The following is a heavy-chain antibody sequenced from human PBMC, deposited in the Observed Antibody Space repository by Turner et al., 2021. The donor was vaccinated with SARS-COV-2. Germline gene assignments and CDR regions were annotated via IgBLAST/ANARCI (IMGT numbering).Heavy chain of an antibody. CDR3: ASGSGSYSAWYFDY. J-gene: IGHJ4*02. CDR2: VYYDGSS. Sequence: QVQLQESGTGLVKPSETLSLTCSVACGPITSYYWSWIRQAPGKGLEWIGYVYYDGSSNYNPSLKSRVTISVDTSKNQFSLKLTSVTAADTAVYYCASGSGSYSAWYFDYWGQGTLVTVSS. CDR1: CGPITSYY. V-gene: IGHV4-59*01. D-gene: IGHD2-21*02.